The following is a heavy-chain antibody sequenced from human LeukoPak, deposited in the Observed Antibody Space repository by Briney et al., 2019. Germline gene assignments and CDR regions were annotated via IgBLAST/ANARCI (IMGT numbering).Heavy chain of an antibody. CDR1: GFTVSRNY. V-gene: IGHV3-53*01. D-gene: IGHD2-21*02. CDR3: ARSKVAIKAYCGGDCSWFDP. CDR2: IYSDGST. J-gene: IGHJ5*02. Sequence: GGSLRLSCAASGFTVSRNYMSWVRQAPGKGLEWVSEIYSDGSTYYAASVKGRFSISRDNSKNTVHLQMNSLRAEDTAVYYCARSKVAIKAYCGGDCSWFDPRGQGTLVTVSS.